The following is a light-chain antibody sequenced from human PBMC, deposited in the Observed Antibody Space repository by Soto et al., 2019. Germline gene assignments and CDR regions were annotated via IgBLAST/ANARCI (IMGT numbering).Light chain of an antibody. V-gene: IGKV1-5*03. Sequence: DIQVTQSPSTLSASVGDRVTLTCRASQSVSAWLAWFQQKPGKAPKLLIYKTSNLESGGPSRFSGSGSGTEFTLTISSLQPDDFATYYCQQYSSYEIFAFGPGTKVDIK. J-gene: IGKJ3*01. CDR3: QQYSSYEIFA. CDR1: QSVSAW. CDR2: KTS.